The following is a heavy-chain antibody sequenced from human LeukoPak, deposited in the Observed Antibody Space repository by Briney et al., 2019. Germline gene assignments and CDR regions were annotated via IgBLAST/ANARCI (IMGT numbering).Heavy chain of an antibody. CDR1: GYTFTGYY. CDR2: IHANSGGT. CDR3: ARASSLIRSYYYDRSGYIGY. Sequence: ASVKVSCKASGYTFTGYYMHWVRQAPGQGLEWMGWIHANSGGTNYAQKFQGRVTMTRDTSSSTACMELSRPRAHQTAVYCCARASSLIRSYYYDRSGYIGYWGQGTLVTVSS. J-gene: IGHJ4*02. D-gene: IGHD3-22*01. V-gene: IGHV1-2*02.